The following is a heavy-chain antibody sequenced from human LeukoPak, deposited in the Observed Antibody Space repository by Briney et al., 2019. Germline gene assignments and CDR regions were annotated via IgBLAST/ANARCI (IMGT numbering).Heavy chain of an antibody. V-gene: IGHV3-7*01. CDR2: IKEDGSDK. Sequence: GGSLRLSRAASGFTFSNYRMNWVRQAPGKGLEWVANIKEDGSDKYYVDSVKGRFSISKDNAKNSLYLQMNSLRVEDTAVYYCVPLNWNPPGDFDRWGQGTLVTVSS. CDR3: VPLNWNPPGDFDR. J-gene: IGHJ4*02. D-gene: IGHD1-20*01. CDR1: GFTFSNYR.